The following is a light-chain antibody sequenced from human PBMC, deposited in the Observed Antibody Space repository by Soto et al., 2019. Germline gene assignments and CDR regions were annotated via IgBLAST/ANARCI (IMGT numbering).Light chain of an antibody. CDR2: GAS. CDR3: QQFGSSSIT. V-gene: IGKV3-20*01. Sequence: EIVLTQSPGTLSLSPGERATLSCRASQSVSSSYLAWYQQKPGQAPRLLIYGASSMATGIPDRFSGNGSGTDFTLTISRLEPEDFSVYYCQQFGSSSITVGQGTRLEIK. J-gene: IGKJ5*01. CDR1: QSVSSSY.